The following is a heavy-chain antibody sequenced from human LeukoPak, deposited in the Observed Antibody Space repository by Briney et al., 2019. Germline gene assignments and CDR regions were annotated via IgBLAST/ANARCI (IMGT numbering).Heavy chain of an antibody. Sequence: GSLSLSFAASGFTFSSFTMNWVRPAPGKGLEWVSSISGDSSYIYYADSVKGRFTISRDNAKNSLYLQMNSLRAEDTAVYYCSRGGGSYDYWGQGTLVTVSS. V-gene: IGHV3-21*01. D-gene: IGHD1-26*01. J-gene: IGHJ4*02. CDR1: GFTFSSFT. CDR2: ISGDSSYI. CDR3: SRGGGSYDY.